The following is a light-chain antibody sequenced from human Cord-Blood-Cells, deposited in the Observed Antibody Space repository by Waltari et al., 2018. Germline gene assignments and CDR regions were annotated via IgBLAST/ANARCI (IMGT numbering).Light chain of an antibody. CDR2: AAS. J-gene: IGKJ1*01. V-gene: IGKV1-39*01. CDR3: QQSYSTPRT. CDR1: QSISSY. Sequence: DIQMTQSPSSLSASVGDRVTITCRASQSISSYLNWYKQKPGKAPKLLIYAASSLQSAVPSRFSGSGSGTDFTLSISSLQPEDFATYYCQQSYSTPRTFGQGTKVEIK.